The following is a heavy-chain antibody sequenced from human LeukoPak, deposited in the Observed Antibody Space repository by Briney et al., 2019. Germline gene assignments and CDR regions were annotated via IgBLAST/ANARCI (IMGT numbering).Heavy chain of an antibody. CDR1: GGSFSGYY. CDR3: ARSVPVAGTSLHPPRVDY. CDR2: IYYSGST. Sequence: SETLSLTCAVYGGSFSGYYWSWIRQPPGKGLEWIGYIYYSGSTNYNPSLKSRVTISVDTSKNQFSLKLSSVTAADTAVYYCARSVPVAGTSLHPPRVDYWGQGTLVTVSS. D-gene: IGHD6-19*01. J-gene: IGHJ4*02. V-gene: IGHV4-59*01.